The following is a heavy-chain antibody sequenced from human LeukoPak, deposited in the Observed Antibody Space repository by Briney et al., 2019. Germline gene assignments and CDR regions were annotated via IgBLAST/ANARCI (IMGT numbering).Heavy chain of an antibody. CDR2: IYYSGST. Sequence: SETLSLTCTVSFGSINSYYWSWIRQPPGKGLEWIGYIYYSGSTNYNPSLKSRVTLSVDTSKNQFSLKLSSVTAADTAIYHCVRGTRINYFDYWGQGTLVTVSS. D-gene: IGHD2/OR15-2a*01. J-gene: IGHJ4*02. CDR3: VRGTRINYFDY. CDR1: FGSINSYY. V-gene: IGHV4-59*08.